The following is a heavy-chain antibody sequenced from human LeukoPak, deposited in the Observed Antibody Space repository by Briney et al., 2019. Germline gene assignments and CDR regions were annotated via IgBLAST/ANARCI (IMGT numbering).Heavy chain of an antibody. CDR1: GFTFSDYQ. Sequence: KSGGSLRLSCAASGFTFSDYQMTWIRQAPGKGLEWVSHISSSSTSIYYEDSVKGRFTISRDNAKKSLHLQMNSLRAEDTAVYYCARVLRYCSGGNCYSGGLGYMDVWGKGTTVTISS. D-gene: IGHD2-15*01. J-gene: IGHJ6*03. V-gene: IGHV3-11*01. CDR2: ISSSSTSI. CDR3: ARVLRYCSGGNCYSGGLGYMDV.